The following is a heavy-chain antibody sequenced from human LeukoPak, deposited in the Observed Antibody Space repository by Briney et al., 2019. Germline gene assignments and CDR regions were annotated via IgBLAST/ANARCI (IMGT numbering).Heavy chain of an antibody. V-gene: IGHV4-4*07. D-gene: IGHD4-17*01. CDR3: ARAHHLDYGDWFDP. CDR2: IHASGTT. J-gene: IGHJ5*02. CDR1: GGSISSYF. Sequence: ASETLSLTCSVSGGSISSYFWSWIRQPAGKGLEWIGRIHASGTTIYNPSLRSRVTVSMDTSKNQFSLKLNSVTAADTAVYYCARAHHLDYGDWFDPWGQGILVPVSS.